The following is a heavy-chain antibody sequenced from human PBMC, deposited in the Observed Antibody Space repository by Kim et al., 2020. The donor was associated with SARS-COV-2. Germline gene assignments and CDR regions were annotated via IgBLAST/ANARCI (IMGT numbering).Heavy chain of an antibody. J-gene: IGHJ4*02. D-gene: IGHD6-19*01. V-gene: IGHV1-18*01. CDR3: ARKRLAVGDY. CDR2: NT. Sequence: NTNNPQRLQGRVTMNTDTSTSTAYMELRSLRSDDTAVYYCARKRLAVGDYWGQGTLVTVSS.